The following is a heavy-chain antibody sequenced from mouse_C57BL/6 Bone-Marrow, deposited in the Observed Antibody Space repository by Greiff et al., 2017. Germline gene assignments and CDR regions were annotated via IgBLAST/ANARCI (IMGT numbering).Heavy chain of an antibody. CDR3: AGDYGSSYWYFDV. J-gene: IGHJ1*03. D-gene: IGHD1-1*01. CDR2: IYPRDGST. CDR1: GFTFTSYD. Sequence: VKLMESGPELVKPGASVKLSCKASGFTFTSYDITWVQQRPGQGLEWIGWIYPRDGSTKYTEKFKGRDTLTVDTASNTTYMELHSLTSEDSTVYFCAGDYGSSYWYFDVWGTGTTVTVTS. V-gene: IGHV1-85*01.